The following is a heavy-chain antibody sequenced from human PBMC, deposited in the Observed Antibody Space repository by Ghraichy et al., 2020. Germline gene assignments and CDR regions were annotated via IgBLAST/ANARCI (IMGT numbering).Heavy chain of an antibody. CDR3: ARAGWYGGSWGQFDY. D-gene: IGHD6-19*01. J-gene: IGHJ4*02. Sequence: SQTLSLTCVISGDSVSSNSAAWNWIRQSPSRGLEWLGRTYYRSKWYNDYAVSVKSRITINVDTSKNQFSLQLNSVTPEDTAMYYCARAGWYGGSWGQFDYWGQGSLVTVSS. V-gene: IGHV6-1*01. CDR2: TYYRSKWYN. CDR1: GDSVSSNSAA.